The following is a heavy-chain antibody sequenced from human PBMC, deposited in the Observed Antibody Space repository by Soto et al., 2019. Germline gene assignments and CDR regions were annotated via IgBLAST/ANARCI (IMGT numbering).Heavy chain of an antibody. Sequence: SETLSLTCAVSGGSISSGDYSWNWIRQPPGKGLEWIGYIYYGGSTYYNPSLQSRVTMSVDRSRNQFSLKLSSVTAADTAVYYCARVGGINWFDPWGQGTLVTVSS. V-gene: IGHV4-30-2*01. D-gene: IGHD3-16*01. CDR3: ARVGGINWFDP. J-gene: IGHJ5*02. CDR2: IYYGGST. CDR1: GGSISSGDYS.